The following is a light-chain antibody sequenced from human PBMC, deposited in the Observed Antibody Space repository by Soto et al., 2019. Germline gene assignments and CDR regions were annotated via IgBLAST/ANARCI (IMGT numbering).Light chain of an antibody. CDR2: GAS. CDR1: QSVTNNY. Sequence: EIVLTQSPGTLSLSPGEGATLSCRASQSVTNNYLAWYQQRPGQAPRLLIYGASRRATGIPDRFSGSGSGTDFTLAIIRLEPEDFAVYYCQQYGASPRTFGQGTKVDIK. V-gene: IGKV3-20*01. CDR3: QQYGASPRT. J-gene: IGKJ1*01.